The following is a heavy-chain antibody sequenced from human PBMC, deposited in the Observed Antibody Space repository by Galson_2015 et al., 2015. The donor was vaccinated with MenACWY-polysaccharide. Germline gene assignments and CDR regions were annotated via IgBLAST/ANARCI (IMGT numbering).Heavy chain of an antibody. D-gene: IGHD3-16*01. J-gene: IGHJ3*02. CDR3: ASLLGEAPAQTGAFDI. CDR1: GGSFSTFS. Sequence: SVKVSCKASGGSFSTFSFNWERQAPGQGLEWMGRIIPGLDKPNYAQKFQGRVTITAETSTGTAYMELRSLRPEDTAVYYCASLLGEAPAQTGAFDIWGQG. CDR2: IIPGLDKP. V-gene: IGHV1-69*02.